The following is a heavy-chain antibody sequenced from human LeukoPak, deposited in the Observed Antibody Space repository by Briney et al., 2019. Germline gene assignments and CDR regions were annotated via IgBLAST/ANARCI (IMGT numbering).Heavy chain of an antibody. Sequence: SETLSLTCTVSGGSISSGGHYWSWIRQHPGKGLEWIGYIYYSGSTYYNPSLKSRVTISVDTSKNQFSLKLSSVTAADTAVYYCARDSGYRIDYRGQGTLVTVSS. CDR1: GGSISSGGHY. CDR2: IYYSGST. J-gene: IGHJ4*02. CDR3: ARDSGYRIDY. V-gene: IGHV4-31*03. D-gene: IGHD5-12*01.